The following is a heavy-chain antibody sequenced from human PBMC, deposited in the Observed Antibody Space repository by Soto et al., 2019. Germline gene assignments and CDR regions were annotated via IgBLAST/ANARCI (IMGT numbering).Heavy chain of an antibody. CDR3: ARDHDGGYFRSNAFDI. V-gene: IGHV3-21*01. CDR1: GFTFSSYS. CDR2: ISSSSSYK. D-gene: IGHD4-17*01. J-gene: IGHJ3*02. Sequence: GGSLRLSCAASGFTFSSYSMNWVRQAPGKGLEWVSSISSSSSYKYYADSVKGRFTISRDNAKNSLYLKMNSLKAEDTAVYYCARDHDGGYFRSNAFDIWGQGTMVTVSS.